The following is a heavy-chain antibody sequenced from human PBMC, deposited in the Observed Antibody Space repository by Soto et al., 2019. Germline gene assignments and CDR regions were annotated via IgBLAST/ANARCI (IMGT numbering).Heavy chain of an antibody. D-gene: IGHD3-10*01. CDR1: GYTFTSYG. CDR3: ARAYYYGSGNYAFDI. Sequence: ASVKVSCKASGYTFTSYGISCVRQAPGQGLEWMGWISAYNGNTNYAQKLQGRVTMTTDTSTSTAYMELRSLRSDDTAVYYCARAYYYGSGNYAFDIWGQGTMVTVSS. CDR2: ISAYNGNT. J-gene: IGHJ3*02. V-gene: IGHV1-18*01.